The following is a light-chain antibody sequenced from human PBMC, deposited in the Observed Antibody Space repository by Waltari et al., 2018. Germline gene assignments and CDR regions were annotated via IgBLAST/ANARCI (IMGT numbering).Light chain of an antibody. V-gene: IGKV1-5*01. J-gene: IGKJ4*01. Sequence: DIQMTQSPSPLSASVGERVTITCRASQGIGRWLAWYQQKPGKPPKVLIYDASSLESGVPSRFSGSGSETEFTLVISNLQPDDVATYYCQQYSGYSGIFGGGTKVEIK. CDR2: DAS. CDR3: QQYSGYSGI. CDR1: QGIGRW.